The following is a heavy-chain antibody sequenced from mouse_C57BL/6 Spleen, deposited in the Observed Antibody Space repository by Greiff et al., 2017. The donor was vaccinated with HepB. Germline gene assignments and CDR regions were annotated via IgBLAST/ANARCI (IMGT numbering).Heavy chain of an antibody. D-gene: IGHD2-5*01. CDR3: ARGYSNYVHFDY. Sequence: LKESGPELVKPGASVKMSCKASGYTFTDYNMHWVKQSHGKSLEWIGYINPNNGGTSYNQKFKGKATLTVNKSSSTAYMELRSLTSEDSAVYYCARGYSNYVHFDYWGQGTTLTVSS. CDR1: GYTFTDYN. J-gene: IGHJ2*01. CDR2: INPNNGGT. V-gene: IGHV1-22*01.